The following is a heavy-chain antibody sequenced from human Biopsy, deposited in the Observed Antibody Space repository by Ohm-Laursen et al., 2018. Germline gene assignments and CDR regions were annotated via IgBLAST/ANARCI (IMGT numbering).Heavy chain of an antibody. Sequence: VTLSLTCAVTYGSISGHFWSWIRQPPGKGLEWIGYISYSGNTNYNPSLKSRVTMSVDTSKNQFSLKVYSVTAADTAIYYCATTTMDTSGWYGNYFDSWGQGALVTVSS. D-gene: IGHD6-19*01. J-gene: IGHJ4*02. CDR1: YGSISGHF. CDR2: ISYSGNT. CDR3: ATTTMDTSGWYGNYFDS. V-gene: IGHV4-59*08.